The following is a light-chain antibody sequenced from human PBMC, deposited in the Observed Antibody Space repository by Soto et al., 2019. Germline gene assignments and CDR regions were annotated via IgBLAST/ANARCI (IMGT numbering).Light chain of an antibody. Sequence: EIVLTQSTAPLSVSPGERATLSCRASQSVSVNLAWYQQKPGQAPRLLIYGASTRATGIPAKFSGSWSGTERTLAISSLESEDVSVYYCQQYHDWPLTFVGGTKVDIK. J-gene: IGKJ4*01. CDR1: QSVSVN. CDR2: GAS. V-gene: IGKV3-15*01. CDR3: QQYHDWPLT.